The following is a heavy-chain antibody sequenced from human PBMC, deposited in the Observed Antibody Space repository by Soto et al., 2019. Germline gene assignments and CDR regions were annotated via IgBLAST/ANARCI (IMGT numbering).Heavy chain of an antibody. CDR1: GDSVSSPYY. J-gene: IGHJ4*02. CDR2: VFHTGTT. V-gene: IGHV4-4*02. D-gene: IGHD6-13*01. CDR3: ARSAGWYAVHS. Sequence: QVQLQESGPGLVKPSGTLSLTCGVSGDSVSSPYYWCWVRQPPGKGLEWIGEVFHTGTTSYNPSRSXXVTISRDKSTNLFSLDLSAVTAADTAVYYCARSAGWYAVHSWGPGTLVIVSS.